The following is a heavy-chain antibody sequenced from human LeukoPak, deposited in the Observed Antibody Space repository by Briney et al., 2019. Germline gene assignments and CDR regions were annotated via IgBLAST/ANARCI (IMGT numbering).Heavy chain of an antibody. CDR3: ARALCINGICEWFDP. V-gene: IGHV4-61*02. J-gene: IGHJ5*02. CDR2: VQTSGGT. CDR1: GASISSGIYF. Sequence: SETLSLTCTVSGASISSGIYFWSSIRQPAGKGLEWIGRVQTSGGTNYNPSLESRVTISIDTSKNQFSLTLRSVTAADTAVYYCARALCINGICEWFDPWGQGTLVTVSS. D-gene: IGHD2-8*01.